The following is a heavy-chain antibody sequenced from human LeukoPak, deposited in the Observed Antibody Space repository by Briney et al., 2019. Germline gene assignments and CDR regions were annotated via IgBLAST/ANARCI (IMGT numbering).Heavy chain of an antibody. J-gene: IGHJ5*02. D-gene: IGHD3-22*01. V-gene: IGHV3-23*01. CDR3: ARGLTYYYDSSGYHPIPEFDP. Sequence: GSLRLSCATSGFTFGSHAMSWVRQAPGKGLEWVPSISAGGGGTSYADSVKGRITISRDNSKNTLYLQMNSLRAEDTAVYYCARGLTYYYDSSGYHPIPEFDPWGQGTLVTVSS. CDR1: GFTFGSHA. CDR2: ISAGGGGT.